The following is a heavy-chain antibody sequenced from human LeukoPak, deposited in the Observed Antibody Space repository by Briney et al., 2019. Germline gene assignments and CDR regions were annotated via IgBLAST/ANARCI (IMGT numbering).Heavy chain of an antibody. Sequence: PSETLSLTCTVSTYSISSGYYWGWIRQPPGKGLEWIGSIHHSGNTYYNPSLKSRVTISVDTSKNQLSLKLGSVSAADTAVYYCARGPTPAPQYYFDYWGQGTLVTISS. CDR3: ARGPTPAPQYYFDY. V-gene: IGHV4-38-2*02. D-gene: IGHD2-15*01. CDR1: TYSISSGYY. CDR2: IHHSGNT. J-gene: IGHJ4*02.